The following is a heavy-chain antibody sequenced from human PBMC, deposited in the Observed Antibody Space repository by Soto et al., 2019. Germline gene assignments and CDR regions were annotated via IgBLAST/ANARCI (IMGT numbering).Heavy chain of an antibody. Sequence: ASVKVSCKASGYTFTGYYMHWVRQAPGQGLEWMGWINPNSGGTNYAQKFQGWVTMTRDTSISTAHMELSRLRSDDTAVYYCARASSSSWFYFDYWGQGTLVTVSS. CDR1: GYTFTGYY. V-gene: IGHV1-2*04. CDR2: INPNSGGT. CDR3: ARASSSSWFYFDY. J-gene: IGHJ4*02. D-gene: IGHD6-13*01.